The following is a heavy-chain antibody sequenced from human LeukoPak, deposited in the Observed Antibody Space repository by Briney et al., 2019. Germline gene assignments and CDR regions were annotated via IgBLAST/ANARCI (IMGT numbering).Heavy chain of an antibody. J-gene: IGHJ6*03. CDR3: ARVDYYYYYMDV. V-gene: IGHV3-30*02. CDR1: GFTFSSYG. CDR2: IRYDGSNK. Sequence: GGSLRLSCAASGFTFSSYGMHWVRQAPGKGLEWVAFIRYDGSNKYYADSVKGRFTISRDNSKNTLYLQMNSLRAEDTAVYYCARVDYYYYYMDVWGKGTTVTISS.